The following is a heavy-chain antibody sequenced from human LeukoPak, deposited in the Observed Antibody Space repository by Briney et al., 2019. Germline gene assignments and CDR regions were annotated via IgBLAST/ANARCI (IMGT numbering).Heavy chain of an antibody. J-gene: IGHJ3*02. D-gene: IGHD3-22*01. CDR1: RFTFTSYS. Sequence: GGCLRLSCAASRFTFTSYSTNCVRQAPGKRLEWVSSISSRRSYIYYADSVKSRFSISRDNAKNSLYLQMNSLRAEDTAVYYCARDPALMGYYDSSGYAEAFDIWGQGTMVTVSS. CDR3: ARDPALMGYYDSSGYAEAFDI. CDR2: ISSRRSYI. V-gene: IGHV3-21*01.